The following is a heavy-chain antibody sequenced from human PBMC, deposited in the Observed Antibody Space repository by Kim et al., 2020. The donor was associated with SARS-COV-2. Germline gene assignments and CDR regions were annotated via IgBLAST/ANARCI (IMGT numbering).Heavy chain of an antibody. V-gene: IGHV3-53*04. CDR3: AREVRGSSYYYGMDV. Sequence: ADPVKGRFTLSRPNTKNTLYLQMNSLRAEDTAVYYCAREVRGSSYYYGMDVWGQGTTVTVSS. D-gene: IGHD3-10*01. J-gene: IGHJ6*02.